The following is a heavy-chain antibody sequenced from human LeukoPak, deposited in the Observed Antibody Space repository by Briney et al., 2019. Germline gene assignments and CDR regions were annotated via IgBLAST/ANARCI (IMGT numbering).Heavy chain of an antibody. V-gene: IGHV1-46*01. J-gene: IGHJ3*02. D-gene: IGHD2-2*01. Sequence: ASVKVSCKASGYTFTSYYMHWVRQAPGQGLEWMGIINPSGGSTSYAQKFQGRVTMTRDTSTSTVYMELSSLRSEDTAVYYCARSGPDGIVVVPAKGAFDIWGQGTMVTVSS. CDR3: ARSGPDGIVVVPAKGAFDI. CDR1: GYTFTSYY. CDR2: INPSGGST.